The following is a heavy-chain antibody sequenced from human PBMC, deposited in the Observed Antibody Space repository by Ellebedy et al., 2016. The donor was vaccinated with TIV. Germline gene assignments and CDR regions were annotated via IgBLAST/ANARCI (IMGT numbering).Heavy chain of an antibody. V-gene: IGHV3-23*01. CDR3: AKDVRYTTGWGGALDI. J-gene: IGHJ3*02. Sequence: PGGSLRLSCAASGFTFSTYAMHWVRQAPGKGLEWVSSIGSSAYSTHYADSVKGRFTISRDNSRNTLYLQMNSLRGEDTAVYFCAKDVRYTTGWGGALDIWGQGAMVIVSS. D-gene: IGHD2-8*02. CDR2: IGSSAYST. CDR1: GFTFSTYA.